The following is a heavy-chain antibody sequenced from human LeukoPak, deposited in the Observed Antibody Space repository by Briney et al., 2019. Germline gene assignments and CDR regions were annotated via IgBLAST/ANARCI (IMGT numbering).Heavy chain of an antibody. J-gene: IGHJ6*02. CDR2: INHSGST. Sequence: SETLSLTCVVYGGSFSGYYWSWIRQPPGKGLEWIGEINHSGSTNYNPSLKSRVTISVDTSKNQFSLKLGSVTAADTAVYYCARLQITMVRGVITDYYYYGMDVWGQGTTVTVSS. D-gene: IGHD3-10*01. V-gene: IGHV4-34*01. CDR3: ARLQITMVRGVITDYYYYGMDV. CDR1: GGSFSGYY.